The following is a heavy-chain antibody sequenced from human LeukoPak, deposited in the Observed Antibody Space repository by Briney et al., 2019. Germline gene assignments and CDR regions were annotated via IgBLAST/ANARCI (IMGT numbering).Heavy chain of an antibody. CDR2: IWYDGSNK. CDR1: GFTFSAYA. V-gene: IGHV3-33*08. Sequence: VGSLRLSCSASGFTFSAYAMHWVRQAPGKGLEWVAVIWYDGSNKYYADSVKGRFTISRDNSKNTLYLQMNSLRAEDTAVYYCARGVGWPWSQGTLVTVSS. CDR3: ARGVGWP. D-gene: IGHD6-19*01. J-gene: IGHJ5*02.